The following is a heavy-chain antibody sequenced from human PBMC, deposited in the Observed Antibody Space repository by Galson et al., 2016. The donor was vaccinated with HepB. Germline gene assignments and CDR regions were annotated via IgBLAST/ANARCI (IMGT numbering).Heavy chain of an antibody. D-gene: IGHD5-12*01. V-gene: IGHV1-18*01. Sequence: SVKVSCKASGYSFSNYGITWVRQAPGQGPEWMGWISDYNGNTKYAQNFQDRVTMTTDTSTSTAYMELRSLRSDDTAVYYCARASGGYSGHEWNFFDYWGQGTLVTVSS. CDR1: GYSFSNYG. CDR3: ARASGGYSGHEWNFFDY. J-gene: IGHJ4*02. CDR2: ISDYNGNT.